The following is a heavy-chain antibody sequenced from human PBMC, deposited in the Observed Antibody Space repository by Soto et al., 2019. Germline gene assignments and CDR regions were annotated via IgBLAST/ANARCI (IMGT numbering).Heavy chain of an antibody. CDR2: IFSNGEQ. CDR3: ARSKLENFVFDY. CDR1: GVSLSNTRMG. J-gene: IGHJ4*02. D-gene: IGHD3-10*01. V-gene: IGHV2-26*01. Sequence: QVTLKESGPVLVKPRETLTLTCAVSGVSLSNTRMGVSWIRQPPGKALEWLANIFSNGEQSYSTSLKNRVTITKDTSKGQVVLTMTNMDSAGAGTYYCARSKLENFVFDYCGQGTVVTVSP.